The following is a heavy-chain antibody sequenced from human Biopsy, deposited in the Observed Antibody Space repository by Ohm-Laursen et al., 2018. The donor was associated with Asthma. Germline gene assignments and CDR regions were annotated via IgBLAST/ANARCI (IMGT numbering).Heavy chain of an antibody. CDR3: ARKAGSCISRTCYSLDF. D-gene: IGHD2-2*01. V-gene: IGHV1-69*01. CDR1: GGTFNTYV. Sequence: SSVKVSCKSLGGTFNTYVIGWVRQAPGQGLEWMGGINSVFGATTYPQRFQDRVTITADDSTSTVYMELSSLRSEDTAVYYCARKAGSCISRTCYSLDFWGQGTLVTVSS. CDR2: INSVFGAT. J-gene: IGHJ4*02.